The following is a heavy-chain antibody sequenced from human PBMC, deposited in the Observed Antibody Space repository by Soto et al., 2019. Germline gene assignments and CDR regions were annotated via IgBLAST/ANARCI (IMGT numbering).Heavy chain of an antibody. V-gene: IGHV4-30-4*01. CDR3: ASTALWFGELSPETFDD. CDR1: GGSISSGDYY. CDR2: IYYSGST. Sequence: SETLSLTCTVSGGSISSGDYYWSWIRQPPGKGLEWIGYIYYSGSTYYNPSLKSRVTISVDTSKNQFSLKLSSVTAADTAVYYCASTALWFGELSPETFDDWGQGTLVTVSS. J-gene: IGHJ4*02. D-gene: IGHD3-10*01.